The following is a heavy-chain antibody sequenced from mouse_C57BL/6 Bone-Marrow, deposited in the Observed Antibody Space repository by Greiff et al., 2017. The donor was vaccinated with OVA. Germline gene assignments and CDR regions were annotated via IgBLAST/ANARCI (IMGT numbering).Heavy chain of an antibody. CDR1: GYTFTSYW. CDR3: ARPDYYSNYVDY. D-gene: IGHD2-5*01. Sequence: QVQLQQPGAELVRPGTSVKLSCTASGYTFTSYWMHWVKQRLGQGLEWIGVIDPSDSYTNYNQKFKGKATLTVDTSSSTAYMQLSSLTSEDPAVYYCARPDYYSNYVDYWGQGTTLTVSS. V-gene: IGHV1-59*01. J-gene: IGHJ2*01. CDR2: IDPSDSYT.